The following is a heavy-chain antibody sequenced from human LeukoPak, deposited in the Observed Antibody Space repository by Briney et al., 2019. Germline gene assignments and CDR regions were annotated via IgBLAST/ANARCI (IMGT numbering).Heavy chain of an antibody. CDR3: ARDVPHNCFDP. CDR2: IYPSGGWT. CDR1: GASFINYY. Sequence: GASVKVSCKASGASFINYYIHWVRQAPRQGLEWVGLIYPSGGWTNYAQKFQGRVTMTTDTSTSTVYMELSSLRSEDTAIYYCARDVPHNCFDPWGQGTLVTVSP. J-gene: IGHJ5*02. V-gene: IGHV1-46*01.